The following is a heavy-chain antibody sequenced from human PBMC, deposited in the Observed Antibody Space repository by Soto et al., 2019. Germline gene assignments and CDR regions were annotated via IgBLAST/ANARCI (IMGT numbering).Heavy chain of an antibody. V-gene: IGHV3-23*01. CDR3: ATAPSSLMTTKDNDAFDI. Sequence: PGGSLRLSCAASGFTFSSYAMSWVRQAPGKGLEWVSAISGSGGSTYYADSVKGRFTISRDNSKNTLYLQMNSLRAEDTAVYYCATAPSSLMTTKDNDAFDIWGQGTMVTVSS. CDR2: ISGSGGST. J-gene: IGHJ3*02. D-gene: IGHD4-4*01. CDR1: GFTFSSYA.